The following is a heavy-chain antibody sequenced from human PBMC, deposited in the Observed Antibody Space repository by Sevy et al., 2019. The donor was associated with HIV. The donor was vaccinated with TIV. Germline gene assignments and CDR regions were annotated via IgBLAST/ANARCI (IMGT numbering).Heavy chain of an antibody. J-gene: IGHJ4*02. Sequence: GGSLRLSCAASGFTFSSYWMHWVRQAPGKGLVWVSRINSDGSSTSYADSVKGQFTISRDNAKNTLYLQMNSLRAEDMAVYYCASSKGDYYYGSGSLHADYWGQGTLVTVSS. CDR3: ASSKGDYYYGSGSLHADY. D-gene: IGHD3-10*01. CDR2: INSDGSST. V-gene: IGHV3-74*01. CDR1: GFTFSSYW.